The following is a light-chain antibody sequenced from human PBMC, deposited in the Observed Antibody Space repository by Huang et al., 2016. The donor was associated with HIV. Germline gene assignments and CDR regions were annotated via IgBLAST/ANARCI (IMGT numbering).Light chain of an antibody. CDR3: QQRSNWPLT. CDR2: DSS. CDR1: QRVSSY. Sequence: EIVLTQSPATLSLSPGERATLSCRASQRVSSYLAWYQQKPGQAPLLLVDDSSNRATGIPARFSGSGSGADFTLTISSLEPEDFAVYYCQQRSNWPLTFGGGTKVEIK. V-gene: IGKV3-11*01. J-gene: IGKJ4*01.